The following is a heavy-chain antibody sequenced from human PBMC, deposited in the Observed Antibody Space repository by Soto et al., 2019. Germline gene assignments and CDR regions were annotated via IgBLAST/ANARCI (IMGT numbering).Heavy chain of an antibody. V-gene: IGHV3-21*02. D-gene: IGHD3-16*01. CDR3: AKVGPVWGAADF. CDR2: ISSSGSDI. Sequence: EVQLGESGGGLVKPGGSLRLSCAASGFSFSSYSINWVRQAPGKGLEWVSCISSSGSDIYYADSAKGRFTISRDNTKNSVFLQMNSLRAEDTALYYCAKVGPVWGAADFWGQGTPVTVSS. J-gene: IGHJ4*02. CDR1: GFSFSSYS.